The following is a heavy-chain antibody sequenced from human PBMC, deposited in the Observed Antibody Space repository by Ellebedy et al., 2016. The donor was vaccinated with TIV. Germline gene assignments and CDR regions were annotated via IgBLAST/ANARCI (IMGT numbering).Heavy chain of an antibody. D-gene: IGHD2-2*01. Sequence: GESLKISCTASGYSFTNNWIGWLRHLPGKGLEWMGMIYPGDSDTRYSPSFQGQVTISADKSISTAYLQWSSLRASDTARYYCARYEGIELAAPDYWGQGTLVTVSS. J-gene: IGHJ4*02. CDR1: GYSFTNNW. CDR3: ARYEGIELAAPDY. V-gene: IGHV5-51*01. CDR2: IYPGDSDT.